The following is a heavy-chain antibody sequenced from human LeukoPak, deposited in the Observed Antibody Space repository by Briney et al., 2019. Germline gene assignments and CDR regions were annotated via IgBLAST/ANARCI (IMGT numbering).Heavy chain of an antibody. CDR2: INPSGGST. Sequence: GASVKVSCKASGYTFTSYYMHWVRQAPGQGLEWMGIINPSGGSTSYAQKFQGRVTMTRDMSTSTVYMELSSLRSEDTAVYSCARSFFQWNYGSCLDSWGQGTLVTVSS. CDR3: ARSFFQWNYGSCLDS. CDR1: GYTFTSYY. D-gene: IGHD1-7*01. V-gene: IGHV1-46*01. J-gene: IGHJ1*01.